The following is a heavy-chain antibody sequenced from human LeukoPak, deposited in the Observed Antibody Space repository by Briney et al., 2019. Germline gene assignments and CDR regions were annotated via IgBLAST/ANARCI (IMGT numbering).Heavy chain of an antibody. CDR1: GGSVSSGNYY. V-gene: IGHV4-61*01. CDR2: RQYSGST. CDR3: ARDPSGYFNY. D-gene: IGHD3-22*01. J-gene: IGHJ4*02. Sequence: PSETLSLTCTVSGGSVSSGNYYWSWIRQPPGKGLEWIGYRQYSGSTNYNPSLKSRVTISVDTSKNQFSLKLSSVTAADTAVYYCARDPSGYFNYWGQGTLATVSS.